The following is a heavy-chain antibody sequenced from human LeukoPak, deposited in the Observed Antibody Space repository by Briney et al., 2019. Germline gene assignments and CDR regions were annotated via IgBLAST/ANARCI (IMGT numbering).Heavy chain of an antibody. CDR2: IYSDGTT. J-gene: IGHJ6*02. CDR3: ARPAQQWLPPSPSFYYGVDV. D-gene: IGHD6-19*01. Sequence: GGSLRLSCAASGFTVNSNFMTWVRQAPGKGLEWVSIIYSDGTTDFADSVKGRFTISRDNSRNIVYLHMNSLRAEDTAIYYCARPAQQWLPPSPSFYYGVDVWGHGTTVTVSS. V-gene: IGHV3-53*01. CDR1: GFTVNSNF.